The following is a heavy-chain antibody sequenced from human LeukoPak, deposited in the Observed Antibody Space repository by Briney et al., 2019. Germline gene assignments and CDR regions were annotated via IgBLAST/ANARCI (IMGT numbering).Heavy chain of an antibody. CDR2: IYHSGST. D-gene: IGHD3-22*01. CDR1: GYSISSGYY. CDR3: ARDRGVRYYDSSGYLSRPRSGAGPPNVDY. J-gene: IGHJ4*02. Sequence: SETLSLTCTVSGYSISSGYYWGWIRQPPGKGLEWIGSIYHSGSTYYNPSLKSRVTISVDTSKNQFSLKLSSVTAADTAVYYCARDRGVRYYDSSGYLSRPRSGAGPPNVDYWGQGTLVTVSS. V-gene: IGHV4-38-2*02.